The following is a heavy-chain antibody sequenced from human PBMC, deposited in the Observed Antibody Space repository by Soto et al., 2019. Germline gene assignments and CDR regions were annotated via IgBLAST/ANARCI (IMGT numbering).Heavy chain of an antibody. CDR2: IHCSRIT. D-gene: IGHD6-13*01. V-gene: IGHV4-34*01. CDR1: GGSFSGCL. CDR3: ATFWVWSSRWVRKVNYGMDG. J-gene: IGHJ6*02. Sequence: SERLALTCAVYGGSFSGCLCTGILQPLGQGLEWSRTIHCSRITYYTPPLKRRVTMSVDTSKIQFSLKLSSVTAADTAVYYCATFWVWSSRWVRKVNYGMDGWGQGTTVTVSS.